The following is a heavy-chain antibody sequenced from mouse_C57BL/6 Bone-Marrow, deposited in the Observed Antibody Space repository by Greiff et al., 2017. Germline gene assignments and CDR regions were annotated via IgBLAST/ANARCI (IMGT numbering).Heavy chain of an antibody. Sequence: VQLQQSGAELVKPGASVKLSCKASGYTFTTYPIEWMKQNPGKSLEWIGNFHPYNDDTTYNEKFKGKATLTVAKSSSTVYLHLSRLTSDDSAVYYCARGGNYGGYYFDYWGQGTTLTVSS. V-gene: IGHV1-47*01. J-gene: IGHJ2*01. D-gene: IGHD2-1*01. CDR2: FHPYNDDT. CDR1: GYTFTTYP. CDR3: ARGGNYGGYYFDY.